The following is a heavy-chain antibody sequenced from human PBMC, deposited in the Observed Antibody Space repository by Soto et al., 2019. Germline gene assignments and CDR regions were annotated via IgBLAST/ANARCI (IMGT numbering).Heavy chain of an antibody. CDR2: IYYSGST. D-gene: IGHD3-22*01. Sequence: PSETLSLTCTVSGGSISSGDYYWSWIRQPPGKGLEWIGYIYYSGSTYYNPSLKSRVTISVDTSKNQFSLKLSSVTAADTAVYYCARGGDYYDSSGYYGPRYFDLWGRGTLVTVSS. V-gene: IGHV4-30-4*01. CDR3: ARGGDYYDSSGYYGPRYFDL. J-gene: IGHJ2*01. CDR1: GGSISSGDYY.